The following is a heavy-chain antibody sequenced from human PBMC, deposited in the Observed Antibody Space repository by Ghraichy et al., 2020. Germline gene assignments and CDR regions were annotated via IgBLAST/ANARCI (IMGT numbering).Heavy chain of an antibody. D-gene: IGHD3-3*02. V-gene: IGHV3-74*01. Sequence: GGSLRLSCAASGFTFSRSWMHWVRQATGKGLLWVSRIYTDGSNTRYADSVKGRFTISRDNAKNTLYLQMNSLGADDTAVYYCASSMAGWFDPWGQGTLVTVTS. CDR1: GFTFSRSW. J-gene: IGHJ5*02. CDR3: ASSMAGWFDP. CDR2: IYTDGSNT.